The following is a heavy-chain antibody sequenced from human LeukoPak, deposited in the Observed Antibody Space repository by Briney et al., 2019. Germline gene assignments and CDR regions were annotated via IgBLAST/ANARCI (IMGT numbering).Heavy chain of an antibody. J-gene: IGHJ4*02. CDR1: GGSISSGDYY. CDR2: IYHSGTT. Sequence: PSQTLSLTCTVSGGSISSGDYYCSWIRQPPGKGLEWIATIYHSGTTYYNPSLKSRVTISVDTSKNQFSLKLSSVSAADTAVYYCARVKAKLARGYSGQEIDYWGQGTLVTVSS. D-gene: IGHD5-12*01. CDR3: ARVKAKLARGYSGQEIDY. V-gene: IGHV4-30-4*01.